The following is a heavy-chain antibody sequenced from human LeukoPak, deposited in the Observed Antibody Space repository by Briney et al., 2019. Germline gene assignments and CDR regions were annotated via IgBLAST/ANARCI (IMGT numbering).Heavy chain of an antibody. CDR1: GFTFSSYA. CDR3: AKDPRNTDTYDYGSGSPY. V-gene: IGHV3-23*01. D-gene: IGHD3-10*01. J-gene: IGHJ4*02. Sequence: PGGSVRLSCAASGFTFSSYAMSWVRQAPGKGLEWVSAISGICGSTYYADSVKGRFTISRDNSKNTLYLQMNSLRAEDTAVYYCAKDPRNTDTYDYGSGSPYWGQGTLVTVSS. CDR2: ISGICGST.